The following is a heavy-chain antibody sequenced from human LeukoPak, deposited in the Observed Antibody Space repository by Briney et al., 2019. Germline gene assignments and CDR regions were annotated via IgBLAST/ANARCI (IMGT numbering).Heavy chain of an antibody. V-gene: IGHV3-23*01. D-gene: IGHD6-13*01. CDR2: ISGSGATT. J-gene: IGHJ4*02. CDR1: GSTFSCCA. CDR3: AKATPVGAATGADY. Sequence: GGSLRLSCAASGSTFSCCAMSWVRQAPGKGLGWVSPISGSGATTYYADSVNGRFTISRDNSRNTLYLQMNSLRAEDTAVYYCAKATPVGAATGADYWGQGTLVTVSS.